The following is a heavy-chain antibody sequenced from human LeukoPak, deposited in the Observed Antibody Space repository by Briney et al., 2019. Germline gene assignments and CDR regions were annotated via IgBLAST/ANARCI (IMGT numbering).Heavy chain of an antibody. Sequence: PSETLSLTCTVSGGSISSSSYYWGWIRQPPGKGLEWFGSIYYSGSTYYNPSLKSRVTISVDTSKTQFSLTLCSVTAAHTAVYYCARRGDYGDYGIDYWGQGTLVTVSS. CDR3: ARRGDYGDYGIDY. CDR1: GGSISSSSYY. V-gene: IGHV4-39*01. J-gene: IGHJ4*02. CDR2: IYYSGST. D-gene: IGHD4-17*01.